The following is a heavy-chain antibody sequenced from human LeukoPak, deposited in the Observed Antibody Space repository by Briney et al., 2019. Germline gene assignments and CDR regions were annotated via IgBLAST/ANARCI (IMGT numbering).Heavy chain of an antibody. V-gene: IGHV3-23*01. CDR3: AKDISQRLRFLEWLLYFGY. CDR2: ISGVGGST. Sequence: PGGSLRLSCAASGFTFSSYAMSWVRQAPGKGLEWVSAISGVGGSTYYADSVKGRFTISTDNSKNTPYLQMNSLRAADPALSYRAKDISQRLRFLEWLLYFGYWGQGTLVTVSS. J-gene: IGHJ4*02. CDR1: GFTFSSYA. D-gene: IGHD3-3*01.